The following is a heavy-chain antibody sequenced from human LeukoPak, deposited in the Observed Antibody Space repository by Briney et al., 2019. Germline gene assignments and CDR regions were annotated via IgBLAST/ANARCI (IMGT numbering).Heavy chain of an antibody. Sequence: KPSETLSLTCTVSGYSISSSSYYWGWIRQPPGKGLEWIGSIYYSGSTYYNPSLKSRVTISVDTSKNQFSLKLSSVTAADTAVYYCARDENGPSYYNVVLSYFDYWGQGTLVTVSS. CDR3: ARDENGPSYYNVVLSYFDY. CDR2: IYYSGST. D-gene: IGHD3-10*01. V-gene: IGHV4-39*07. CDR1: GYSISSSSYY. J-gene: IGHJ4*02.